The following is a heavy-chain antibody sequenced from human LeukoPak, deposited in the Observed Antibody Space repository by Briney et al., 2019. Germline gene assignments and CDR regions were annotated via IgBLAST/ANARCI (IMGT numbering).Heavy chain of an antibody. J-gene: IGHJ5*02. CDR1: GYSFTSYY. CDR2: INPNSGGT. V-gene: IGHV1-2*02. D-gene: IGHD3-10*01. CDR3: ARGGITMVRGVREWFDP. Sequence: ASVKVSCKASGYSFTSYYMHWVRQAPGQGLEWMGWINPNSGGTNYAQKFQGRVTMTRDTSISTAYMELSRLRSDDTAVYYCARGGITMVRGVREWFDPWGQGTLVTVSS.